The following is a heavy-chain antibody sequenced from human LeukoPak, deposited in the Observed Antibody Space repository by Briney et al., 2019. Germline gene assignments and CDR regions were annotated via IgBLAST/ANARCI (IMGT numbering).Heavy chain of an antibody. CDR1: GGSVSSGSYF. Sequence: SETLSLTCTVSGGSVSSGSYFWSWIRQPPGKGLEWIGEIYHSGSTNYNPSLKSRVTISVDKSKNQFSLKLSSVTAADTAVYYCASPGYHDYWGQGTLVTVSS. D-gene: IGHD3-16*02. V-gene: IGHV4-61*01. CDR3: ASPGYHDY. CDR2: IYHSGST. J-gene: IGHJ4*02.